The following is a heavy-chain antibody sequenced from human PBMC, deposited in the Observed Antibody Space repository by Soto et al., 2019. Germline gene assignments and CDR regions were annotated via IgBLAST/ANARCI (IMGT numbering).Heavy chain of an antibody. J-gene: IGHJ4*02. Sequence: GGSLRLSCAASGFTFSSYWMHWFRQAPGKGLVWVSRINSGGGTTTYADSVKGRFTISRDNAKNTLYLQMNGLRAEDTAVYYCARWFTYGNFDYFDYWGLGTQVTVSS. V-gene: IGHV3-74*01. CDR3: ARWFTYGNFDYFDY. D-gene: IGHD3-10*01. CDR2: INSGGGTT. CDR1: GFTFSSYW.